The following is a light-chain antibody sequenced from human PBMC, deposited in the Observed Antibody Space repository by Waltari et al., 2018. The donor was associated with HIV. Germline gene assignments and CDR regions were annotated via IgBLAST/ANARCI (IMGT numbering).Light chain of an antibody. V-gene: IGKV3-11*01. CDR3: QQRSVWPRT. CDR2: DAS. Sequence: EIVLTHTPATLSLSPGETATLSCRASQNMNRYLAWYQQRPGQPPRLLMYDASKRSAGTPARFSGSGSGTDFTLTISSLEPEDFAVYYCQQRSVWPRTFGQGTKLEIK. CDR1: QNMNRY. J-gene: IGKJ2*01.